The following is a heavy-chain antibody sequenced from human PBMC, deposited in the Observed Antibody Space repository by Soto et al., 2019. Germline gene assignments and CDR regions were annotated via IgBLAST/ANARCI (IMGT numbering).Heavy chain of an antibody. J-gene: IGHJ4*02. CDR1: GGSLTSYY. V-gene: IGHV4-59*12. CDR3: ARDRYGSRHFDY. CDR2: IYYSGST. Sequence: SETLSLTCTVSGGSLTSYYWSWIRQPPGKGLEWIGYIYYSGSTSYNPSLKSRVTISVDTSKNQFSLKLSSVTAADTAVYYCARDRYGSRHFDYWGQGTLVTVSS. D-gene: IGHD3-10*01.